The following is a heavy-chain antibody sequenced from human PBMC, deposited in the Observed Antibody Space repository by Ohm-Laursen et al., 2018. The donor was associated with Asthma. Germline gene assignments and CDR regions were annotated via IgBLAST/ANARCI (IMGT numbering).Heavy chain of an antibody. V-gene: IGHV1-18*01. Sequence: ASVKVSCNASGYTFTSYGISWVRQAPGQGLEWMGWISAYNGNTNYAQKLQGRVTMTTDTSTSTAYMELRSLRSDDTAVYYCARDRGAAAFYYYYGMDVWGQGTTVTVSS. J-gene: IGHJ6*02. CDR2: ISAYNGNT. CDR1: GYTFTSYG. CDR3: ARDRGAAAFYYYYGMDV. D-gene: IGHD6-13*01.